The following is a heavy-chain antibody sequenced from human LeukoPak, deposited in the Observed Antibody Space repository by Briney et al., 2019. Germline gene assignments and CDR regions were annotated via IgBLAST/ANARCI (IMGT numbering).Heavy chain of an antibody. J-gene: IGHJ5*02. CDR3: ARDGFDYSISNWFDP. Sequence: ASVKVSCKASGYTFTSYGFSWVRQAPGQGLEWMGWISAYNGNTNYAQKLQGRVTMTTDTSTSTAYMELRSLRSDDTAVYYCARDGFDYSISNWFDPWGQGTLVTVSS. CDR2: ISAYNGNT. CDR1: GYTFTSYG. D-gene: IGHD4-11*01. V-gene: IGHV1-18*01.